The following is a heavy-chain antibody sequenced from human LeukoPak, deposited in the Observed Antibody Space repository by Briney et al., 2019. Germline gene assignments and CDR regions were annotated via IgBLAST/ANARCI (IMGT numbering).Heavy chain of an antibody. CDR1: GFTFSSYA. CDR2: ISGSGGST. CDR3: ARAYCGGDCSLDY. J-gene: IGHJ4*02. Sequence: GGSLRLSCAASGFTFSSYAMGWVRQAPGKGLEWVSAISGSGGSTYYADSVKGRFTISRDNSKNTLYLQMNSLRAEDTAVYYCARAYCGGDCSLDYWGQGTLVTVSS. V-gene: IGHV3-23*01. D-gene: IGHD2-21*02.